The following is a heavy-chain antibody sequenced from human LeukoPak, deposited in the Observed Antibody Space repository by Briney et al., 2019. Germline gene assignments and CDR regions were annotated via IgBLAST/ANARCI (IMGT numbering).Heavy chain of an antibody. CDR1: GYTFTDSW. D-gene: IGHD1-20*01. Sequence: ASVKVSCKASGYTFTDSWMHWVRQAPGQGLEWMGWINPKSAVTTYAQKFQARVTMTRDTSISTVYMELSWLTSDDTAVYYCASDNFEKKFDFWGQGTLVTVSS. V-gene: IGHV1-2*02. CDR3: ASDNFEKKFDF. J-gene: IGHJ4*02. CDR2: INPKSAVT.